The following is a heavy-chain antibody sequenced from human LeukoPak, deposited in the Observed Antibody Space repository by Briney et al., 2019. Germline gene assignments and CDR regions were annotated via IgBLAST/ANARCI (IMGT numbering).Heavy chain of an antibody. D-gene: IGHD3-3*01. V-gene: IGHV3-23*01. CDR3: AKGADFWSGYYLHFDY. Sequence: PGGSLRLSCAASGFTFSDYYMSWIRQAPGKGLEWVSAISGSGGSTYYADSVKGRFTISRDNSKNTLYLQMNSLRAEDTAVYYCAKGADFWSGYYLHFDYWGQGTLVTVSS. J-gene: IGHJ4*02. CDR1: GFTFSDYY. CDR2: ISGSGGST.